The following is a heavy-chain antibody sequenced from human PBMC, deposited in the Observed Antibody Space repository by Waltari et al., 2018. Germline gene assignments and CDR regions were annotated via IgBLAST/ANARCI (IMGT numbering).Heavy chain of an antibody. Sequence: QVQLQESGPGLVKPSETLSLTCAVSGYSISSGYYWGWIRQPPGKGLGWIGSIYHSGSTYYNPSLKSRVTISVDTSKNQFSLKLSSVTAADTAVYYCARVSVLKKTYYYGSGSLYYFDYWGQGTLVTVSS. CDR2: IYHSGST. CDR3: ARVSVLKKTYYYGSGSLYYFDY. CDR1: GYSISSGYY. J-gene: IGHJ4*02. V-gene: IGHV4-38-2*01. D-gene: IGHD3-10*01.